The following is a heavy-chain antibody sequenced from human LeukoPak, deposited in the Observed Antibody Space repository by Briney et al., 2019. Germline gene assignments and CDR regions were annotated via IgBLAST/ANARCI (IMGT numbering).Heavy chain of an antibody. Sequence: ASVKVSCKASGGTFSSYAISWVRQAPGQGLEWMGWISAYNGNTNYAQKLQGRVTMTTDTSTSTAYMELRSLRSDDTAVYYCARDGGSYSDYYYGMDVWGQGTTVTVSS. CDR1: GGTFSSYA. CDR2: ISAYNGNT. D-gene: IGHD1-26*01. J-gene: IGHJ6*02. CDR3: ARDGGSYSDYYYGMDV. V-gene: IGHV1-18*01.